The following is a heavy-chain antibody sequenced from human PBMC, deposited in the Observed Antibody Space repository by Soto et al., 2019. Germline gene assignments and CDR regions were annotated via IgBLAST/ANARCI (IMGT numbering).Heavy chain of an antibody. J-gene: IGHJ6*02. CDR2: INPNSGGT. D-gene: IGHD1-1*01. CDR1: GYTFTGYY. CDR3: ARHLERRDYYYGMDV. Sequence: ASVKVSCKASGYTFTGYYMHWVRQAPGQGLEWMGWINPNSGGTNYAQKFQGQVTISADKSISTAYLQWSSLKASDTAMYYCARHLERRDYYYGMDVWGQGTTVTVSS. V-gene: IGHV1-2*02.